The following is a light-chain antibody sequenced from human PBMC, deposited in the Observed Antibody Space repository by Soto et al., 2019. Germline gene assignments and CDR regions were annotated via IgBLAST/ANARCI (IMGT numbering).Light chain of an antibody. Sequence: QSALTQPASVSGSPGQSITISCTGTSSDIGSYTSVSWYQQHPGKAPKLVIYEGSKRPSGVSNRLSGSKSDNTASLTISGVQAEDEADYFCCSYAPGRTVLFGGGTKLTVL. CDR1: SSDIGSYTS. CDR3: CSYAPGRTVL. V-gene: IGLV2-23*01. J-gene: IGLJ2*01. CDR2: EGS.